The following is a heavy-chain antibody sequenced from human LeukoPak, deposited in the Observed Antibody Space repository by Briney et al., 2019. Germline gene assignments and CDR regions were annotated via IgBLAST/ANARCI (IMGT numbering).Heavy chain of an antibody. CDR2: ISPSGGST. CDR1: GYTFTSNY. Sequence: ASVNVSCTAFGYTFTSNYMHWVRQAPGQGPEWMGVISPSGGSTTYAQKFQGRVTLTRDMSTSTDYLELSSLRSEDTAVYYCARDNSVRDEAWWFNHWGQGTLVTVSS. CDR3: ARDNSVRDEAWWFNH. V-gene: IGHV1-46*01. D-gene: IGHD5-24*01. J-gene: IGHJ5*02.